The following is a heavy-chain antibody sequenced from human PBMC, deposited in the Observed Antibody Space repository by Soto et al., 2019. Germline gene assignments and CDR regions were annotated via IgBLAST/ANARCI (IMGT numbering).Heavy chain of an antibody. CDR1: GFTFSNYA. Sequence: RLSCAASGFTFSNYAMSWVRQAPGKGLEWVSSITGSGDYTYYADSVKGRFTISRDNSENTLYLQMNSLRAEDTAVYYCAKARYYDSTGYLYYFDYWGQGTLVTVSS. J-gene: IGHJ4*02. V-gene: IGHV3-23*01. CDR3: AKARYYDSTGYLYYFDY. D-gene: IGHD3-22*01. CDR2: ITGSGDYT.